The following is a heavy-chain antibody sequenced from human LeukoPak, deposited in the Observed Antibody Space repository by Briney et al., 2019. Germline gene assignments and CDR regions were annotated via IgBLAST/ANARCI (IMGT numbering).Heavy chain of an antibody. CDR1: GFTFNSYG. CDR3: ARGLPPVMKYYFDY. CDR2: MWYDGSNK. J-gene: IGHJ4*02. Sequence: PGGSLRLSCAASGFTFNSYGMHWVRQAPGKGLEWVAVMWYDGSNKYYADSVKGRFTISRDDSKNTLYLQMNSRRAEDTAMYYCARGLPPVMKYYFDYWGQGTLVTVSS. D-gene: IGHD4-11*01. V-gene: IGHV3-33*01.